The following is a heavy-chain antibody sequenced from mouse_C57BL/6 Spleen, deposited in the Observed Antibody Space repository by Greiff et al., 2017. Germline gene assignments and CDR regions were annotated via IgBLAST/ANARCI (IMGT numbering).Heavy chain of an antibody. CDR3: ARDDGYYRAMDY. Sequence: VQLQESGPGLVKPSQSLSLTCPVTGYSITSGYYWNWIRQFPGNKLEWMGYISYDGSNNYNPSLKNRISITRDTSKNQFFLKLNSVTTEDTATYYCARDDGYYRAMDYWGQGTSVTVSS. J-gene: IGHJ4*01. D-gene: IGHD2-3*01. V-gene: IGHV3-6*01. CDR1: GYSITSGYY. CDR2: ISYDGSN.